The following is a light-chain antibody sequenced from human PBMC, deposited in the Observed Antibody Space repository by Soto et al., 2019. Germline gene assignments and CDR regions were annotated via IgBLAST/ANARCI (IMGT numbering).Light chain of an antibody. J-gene: IGKJ4*01. Sequence: DIQMTQSPSSLSASVGDRVTITCQASQDISNYLSWYQQKPGKAPKLLIYDASNLETGVPSRFSGSGSGTVFTFTISSLQPEDIATYYCQQYDNLPLTFGGGTKVDIK. V-gene: IGKV1-33*01. CDR3: QQYDNLPLT. CDR2: DAS. CDR1: QDISNY.